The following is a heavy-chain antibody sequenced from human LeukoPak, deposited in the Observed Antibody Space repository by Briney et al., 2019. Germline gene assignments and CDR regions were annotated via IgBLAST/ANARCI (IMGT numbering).Heavy chain of an antibody. CDR2: IYPGDSDT. CDR1: GYSFTSYW. Sequence: PGESLKISCKGSGYSFTSYWIGWVRQMPGKGLEWMGIIYPGDSDTRYSPSFLGQVTISADKSISTAYLQWSSLKASDTAMYYCARLSDQNSMYSESYYFDYWGQGTLVTVSS. V-gene: IGHV5-51*01. CDR3: ARLSDQNSMYSESYYFDY. D-gene: IGHD1-26*01. J-gene: IGHJ4*02.